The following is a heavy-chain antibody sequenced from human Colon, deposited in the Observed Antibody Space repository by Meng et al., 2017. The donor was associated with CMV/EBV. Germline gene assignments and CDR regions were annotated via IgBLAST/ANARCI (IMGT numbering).Heavy chain of an antibody. V-gene: IGHV1-2*06. CDR3: AKDWSGGSCFDY. CDR2: INPKSGDT. Sequence: CKASGYTFTDYMIHWVRQAPGQGLEWMGRINPKSGDTRYAHNFQGRATLTRDTSITTAYMELTGLTSNDTAIYYCAKDWSGGSCFDYWGQGTLVTVSS. D-gene: IGHD2-15*01. CDR1: GYTFTDYM. J-gene: IGHJ4*02.